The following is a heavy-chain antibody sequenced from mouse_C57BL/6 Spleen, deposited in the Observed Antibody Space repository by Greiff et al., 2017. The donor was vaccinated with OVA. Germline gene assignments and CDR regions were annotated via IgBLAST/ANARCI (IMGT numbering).Heavy chain of an antibody. J-gene: IGHJ4*01. CDR3: ARVGIYYGNYGAMDY. Sequence: EVKLMESEGGLVQPGSSMKLSCTASGFTFSDYYMAWVRQVPEKGLEWVANINYDGSSTYYLDSLKSRFIISRDNAKNILYLQMSSLKSEDTATYYCARVGIYYGNYGAMDYWGQGTSVTVSS. CDR2: INYDGSST. CDR1: GFTFSDYY. D-gene: IGHD2-1*01. V-gene: IGHV5-16*01.